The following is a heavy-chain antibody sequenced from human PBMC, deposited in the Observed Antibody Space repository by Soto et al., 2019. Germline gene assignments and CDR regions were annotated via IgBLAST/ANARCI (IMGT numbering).Heavy chain of an antibody. CDR3: ARVGFWTDYYIPYYYMDV. V-gene: IGHV3-21*01. CDR1: GFTFSSYN. D-gene: IGHD3-3*01. CDR2: ISSSSSYI. Sequence: EVQLVESGGGLVKPGGSLRLSCAASGFTFSSYNMNWVRQAPGKGLEWVSSISSSSSYIYYADSVKGRCTISRDNAKNSLDLQMNSLRAEDTAVYYCARVGFWTDYYIPYYYMDVWGKGTTVTVSS. J-gene: IGHJ6*03.